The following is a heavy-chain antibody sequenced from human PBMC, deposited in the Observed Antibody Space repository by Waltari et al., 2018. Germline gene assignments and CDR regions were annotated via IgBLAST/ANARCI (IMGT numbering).Heavy chain of an antibody. CDR2: IYWNDDK. CDR3: AHRGPLLGDFWSGYYLDYFDY. V-gene: IGHV2-5*01. Sequence: QITLKESGPTLVKPTQTLTLTCTFSGFSLSTSGVGVGWIRQPPGKALEWLALIYWNDDKRYSPSLKSRLTITKDTSKNQVVLTMTNMDPVDTATYYCAHRGPLLGDFWSGYYLDYFDYWGQGTLVTVSS. D-gene: IGHD3-3*01. J-gene: IGHJ4*02. CDR1: GFSLSTSGVG.